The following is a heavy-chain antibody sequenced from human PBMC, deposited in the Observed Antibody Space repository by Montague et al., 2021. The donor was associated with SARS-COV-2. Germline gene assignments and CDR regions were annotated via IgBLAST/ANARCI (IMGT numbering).Heavy chain of an antibody. Sequence: SLRLSCAASGFTFSSYAMSWVRQAPGKGLEWVSAISGSGGSTYYADSVKGRFTISRDNSKNTLYLQMNSLRAADTAVYYCARGRRPVVVPGAGPAGRAFDIWGQGTMVTVSS. J-gene: IGHJ3*02. D-gene: IGHD2-2*01. V-gene: IGHV3-23*01. CDR3: ARGRRPVVVPGAGPAGRAFDI. CDR1: GFTFSSYA. CDR2: ISGSGGST.